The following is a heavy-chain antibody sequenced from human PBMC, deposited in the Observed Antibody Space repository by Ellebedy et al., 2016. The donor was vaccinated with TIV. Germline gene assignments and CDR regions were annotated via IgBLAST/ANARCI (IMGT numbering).Heavy chain of an antibody. CDR3: ARWFGELLYVRWFDH. CDR2: IYYSGTT. Sequence: SETLSLTCTVSGGSMTRSSYYWAWIRQPPGKGLEWIGSIYYSGTTYYNPSLKSRVTISADTSKNQISLKLNSVTAADTAVYHCARWFGELLYVRWFDHWGQGTLVTVSS. CDR1: GGSMTRSSYY. D-gene: IGHD3-10*01. V-gene: IGHV4-39*01. J-gene: IGHJ5*02.